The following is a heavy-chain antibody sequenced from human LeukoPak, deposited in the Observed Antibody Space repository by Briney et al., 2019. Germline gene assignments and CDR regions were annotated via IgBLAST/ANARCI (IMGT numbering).Heavy chain of an antibody. CDR1: GGSISSISYY. CDR2: MYHNGST. J-gene: IGHJ5*02. V-gene: IGHV4-39*01. D-gene: IGHD5-24*01. CDR3: ARHPSGRMWLQQGGWFDP. Sequence: SETLSLTCTVSGGSISSISYYWGWIRQPPGKGLEWIGSMYHNGSTYYNPSLKSRVTIPVDTSKNQFSLKLTSVTAADTAVYYCARHPSGRMWLQQGGWFDPWGQGTLVTVSS.